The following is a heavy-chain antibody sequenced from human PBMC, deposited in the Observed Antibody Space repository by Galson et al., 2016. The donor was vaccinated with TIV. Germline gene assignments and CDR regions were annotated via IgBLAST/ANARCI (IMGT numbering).Heavy chain of an antibody. CDR1: GFTFSSYV. CDR2: IRSSSSYK. D-gene: IGHD2-21*01. Sequence: SLRLSCAASGFTFSSYVMTWVRQAPGKGLEWVSSIRSSSSYKSYADSVKGRFTISRDNAKNSLYLQMNSLRAEDTAVYYCARDIFPYYGMDVWGQGTTVTVSS. CDR3: ARDIFPYYGMDV. J-gene: IGHJ6*02. V-gene: IGHV3-21*01.